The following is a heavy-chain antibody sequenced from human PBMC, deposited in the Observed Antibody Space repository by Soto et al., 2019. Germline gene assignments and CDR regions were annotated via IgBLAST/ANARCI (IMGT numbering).Heavy chain of an antibody. D-gene: IGHD3-10*01. CDR1: GFTFSGYG. CDR2: ISYDGSNK. CDR3: AKERVVRGVTDY. J-gene: IGHJ4*02. V-gene: IGHV3-30*18. Sequence: QVPLVESGGGVVQPGRSLRLACAASGFTFSGYGMHWFRQAPGKGLEWVAVISYDGSNKYYAESVKGRFTISRDKSKNTLYLEMNSLRAEDTAVYYCAKERVVRGVTDYWGQGTPVTVSS.